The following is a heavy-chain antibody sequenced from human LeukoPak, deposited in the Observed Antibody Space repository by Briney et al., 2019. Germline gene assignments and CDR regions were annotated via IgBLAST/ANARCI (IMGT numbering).Heavy chain of an antibody. CDR3: ARDLLWFGESPLDY. CDR1: GYTFTSYG. J-gene: IGHJ4*02. Sequence: WASVKVSCKASGYTFTSYGISWVRQAPGQGLEWMGWISAYNGNTSYAQKLQGRVTMTTDTSTSTAYMELRSLRSDDTAVYYCARDLLWFGESPLDYWGQGTLVTVSS. D-gene: IGHD3-10*01. CDR2: ISAYNGNT. V-gene: IGHV1-18*01.